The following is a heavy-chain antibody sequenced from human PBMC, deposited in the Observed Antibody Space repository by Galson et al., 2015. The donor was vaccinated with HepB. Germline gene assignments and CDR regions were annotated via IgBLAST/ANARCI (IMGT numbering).Heavy chain of an antibody. CDR2: ISTSSSFT. CDR3: AREDWGVHPYDY. D-gene: IGHD3/OR15-3a*01. CDR1: GFTFSDYY. V-gene: IGHV3-11*06. Sequence: SLRLSCAASGFTFSDYYMSWIRQAPGKGLGWVSYISTSSSFTNYADSVKGRFTISRDNAENSLYLQMNSLRAEDTAVYYCAREDWGVHPYDYWGQGILVTVSS. J-gene: IGHJ4*02.